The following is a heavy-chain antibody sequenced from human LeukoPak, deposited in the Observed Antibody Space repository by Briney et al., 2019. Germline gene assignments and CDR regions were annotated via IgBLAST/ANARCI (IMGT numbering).Heavy chain of an antibody. CDR1: GFTFSTYS. D-gene: IGHD5-12*01. CDR2: ITISSSTI. V-gene: IGHV3-48*01. J-gene: IGHJ4*02. Sequence: PGGSLRLSCAASGFTFSTYSMNWVRQAPGKGLEWVSYITISSSTIYYADSVKGRFTISRDNSKSTLYPQMSSLRPEDTAVYYCIKDAGYSAYDSLDSWGQGTLVTVSS. CDR3: IKDAGYSAYDSLDS.